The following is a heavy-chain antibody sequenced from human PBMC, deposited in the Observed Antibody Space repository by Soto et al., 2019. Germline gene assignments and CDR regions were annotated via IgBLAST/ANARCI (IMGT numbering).Heavy chain of an antibody. CDR3: ARQRTSVVTQAYFDV. J-gene: IGHJ4*02. CDR2: IYYSGST. D-gene: IGHD2-21*02. V-gene: IGHV4-31*03. CDR1: GGSISSGGYY. Sequence: SETLSLTCTVSGGSISSGGYYWSWIRQHPGKGLEWIGYIYYSGSTYYNPSLKSRVTISVDTSKNQFSLKLSSVTAADTALYFCARQRTSVVTQAYFDVWGPGSLVTVSS.